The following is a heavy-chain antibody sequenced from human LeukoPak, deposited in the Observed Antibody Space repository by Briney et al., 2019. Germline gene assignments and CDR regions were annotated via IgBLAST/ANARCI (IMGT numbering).Heavy chain of an antibody. CDR2: ISGSGGST. V-gene: IGHV3-23*01. CDR3: AKVSRLINYYDFWSGYYGINNWFDP. D-gene: IGHD3-3*01. Sequence: AGGSLRLSCAASGFTFSSYAMSWVRQAPGKGLEWVSAISGSGGSTYYADSVKGRFIISRDNSKNTLYLQMNSLRAEDTAVYYCAKVSRLINYYDFWSGYYGINNWFDPWGQGTLVTVSS. J-gene: IGHJ5*02. CDR1: GFTFSSYA.